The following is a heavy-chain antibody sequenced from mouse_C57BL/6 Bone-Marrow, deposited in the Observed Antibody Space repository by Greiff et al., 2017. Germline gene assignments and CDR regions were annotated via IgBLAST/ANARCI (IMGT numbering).Heavy chain of an antibody. CDR1: GYTFTNYW. J-gene: IGHJ2*01. CDR2: IYPGGGYT. CDR3: ARSNWDVDFDY. Sequence: VQLQQSGAELVRPGTSVKMSCKASGYTFTNYWIGWAQQRPGHGLEWIGDIYPGGGYTNYNEKFKGKATLTADKSSSTAYMQFSSLTSEDSAIYYCARSNWDVDFDYWGQGTTLTVSS. V-gene: IGHV1-63*01. D-gene: IGHD4-1*02.